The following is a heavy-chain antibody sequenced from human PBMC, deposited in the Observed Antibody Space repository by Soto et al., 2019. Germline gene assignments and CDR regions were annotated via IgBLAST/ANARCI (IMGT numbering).Heavy chain of an antibody. CDR3: ARAKDFYNSGWDSDYFDY. CDR1: GFTFTTYS. Sequence: GGSLRLSCAASGFTFTTYSMNWVRQAPGKGLEWVSYISSSSSTVYYADSVKGRFTISRDNAKKSLFLQMNRLRADDTAVYYWARAKDFYNSGWDSDYFDYWGQGTLVTVSS. V-gene: IGHV3-48*01. D-gene: IGHD5-12*01. J-gene: IGHJ4*02. CDR2: ISSSSSTV.